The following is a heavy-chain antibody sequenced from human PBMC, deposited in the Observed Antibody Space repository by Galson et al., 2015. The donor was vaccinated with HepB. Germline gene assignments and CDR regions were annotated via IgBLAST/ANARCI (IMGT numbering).Heavy chain of an antibody. Sequence: SLRLSCAASGFTFGDYAMSWFRQAPGKGLEWVGFIRSKAYGGTTEYAASVKGRFTISRDDSKSIAYLQMNSLKTEDTAVYYCTRGGSTVGSGWAPTNFDYWGQGTLVTVSS. CDR2: IRSKAYGGTT. CDR3: TRGGSTVGSGWAPTNFDY. CDR1: GFTFGDYA. V-gene: IGHV3-49*03. J-gene: IGHJ4*02. D-gene: IGHD6-19*01.